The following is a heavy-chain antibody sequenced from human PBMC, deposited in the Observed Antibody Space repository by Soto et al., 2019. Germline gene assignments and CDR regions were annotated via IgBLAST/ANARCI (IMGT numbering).Heavy chain of an antibody. CDR3: VNGRTTSPPIIEFHY. J-gene: IGHJ4*02. CDR2: ISYDGTGK. D-gene: IGHD1-26*01. Sequence: GGSLRLSCAASGFTFSSYGMHWVRQAPGKGLEWVAGISYDGTGKYYLDSVRGRFTISRDDSVNTMYLQMDSLRSEDTAVYYCVNGRTTSPPIIEFHYWGPGTLVNVSS. CDR1: GFTFSSYG. V-gene: IGHV3-30*18.